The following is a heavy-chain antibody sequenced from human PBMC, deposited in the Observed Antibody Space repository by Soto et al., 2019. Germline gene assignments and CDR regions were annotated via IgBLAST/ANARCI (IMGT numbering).Heavy chain of an antibody. CDR1: GASVRSYH. Sequence: SETLFLTCAVSGASVRSYHWSWIRQAAGKGLEWIGRVQMSGTTNYYPSFERRVAISVDTSKNQFSLKLTSVTAADTAIYFCARLVYDTRLNYMYFDFWGQGTLVTVSS. CDR2: VQMSGTT. D-gene: IGHD3-10*01. CDR3: ARLVYDTRLNYMYFDF. V-gene: IGHV4-4*07. J-gene: IGHJ4*02.